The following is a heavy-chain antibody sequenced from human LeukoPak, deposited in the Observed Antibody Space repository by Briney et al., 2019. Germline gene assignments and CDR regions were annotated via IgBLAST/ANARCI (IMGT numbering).Heavy chain of an antibody. CDR3: AKDLVAIVVVPAAN. J-gene: IGHJ4*02. Sequence: GGSPRLSCAASGFTFSTYGMHWVRQAPGKGLEWVAFIRSDGINKYYADSVKGRFTISRDNSKNTLYLQMNSLRAEDTAVYYCAKDLVAIVVVPAANWGQGTLVTVSS. V-gene: IGHV3-30*02. CDR2: IRSDGINK. D-gene: IGHD2-2*01. CDR1: GFTFSTYG.